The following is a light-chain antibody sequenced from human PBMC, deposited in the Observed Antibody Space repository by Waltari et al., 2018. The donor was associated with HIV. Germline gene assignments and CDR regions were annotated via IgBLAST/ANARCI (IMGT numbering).Light chain of an antibody. Sequence: QSVLTQPPSVSEAPRQRVTISCSGSSSNIGNNAVNWYQQLPGKAPKLLIYYDDLRPSGVSDRFSGSKSGTSASLAISGLQSEDEADYYGAAAWDDSLNAPVFGGGTKLTVL. CDR3: AAAWDDSLNAPV. V-gene: IGLV1-36*01. CDR1: SSNIGNNA. CDR2: YDD. J-gene: IGLJ2*01.